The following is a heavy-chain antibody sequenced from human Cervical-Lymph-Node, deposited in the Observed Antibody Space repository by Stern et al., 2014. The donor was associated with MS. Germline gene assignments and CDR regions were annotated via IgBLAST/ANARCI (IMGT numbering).Heavy chain of an antibody. CDR2: ISWNSGSI. V-gene: IGHV3-9*01. D-gene: IGHD3-3*01. Sequence: QLVESGGGLVQPGRSLRLSCAASGFTFDDYAMYWVRQAPGKGLEWVSGISWNSGSIGYADSVKGRFTISRDNAKNSLYLQMNSLRAEDTALYYCAKDVRDFKLYYFDYWGQGTLVTVSS. CDR3: AKDVRDFKLYYFDY. CDR1: GFTFDDYA. J-gene: IGHJ4*02.